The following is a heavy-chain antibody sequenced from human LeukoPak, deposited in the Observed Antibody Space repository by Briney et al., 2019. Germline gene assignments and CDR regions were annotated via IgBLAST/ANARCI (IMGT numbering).Heavy chain of an antibody. D-gene: IGHD3-3*01. Sequence: SETLSLTCTVSGYSISSGYYWGWIRQPPGKGLEWIGSIYHSGSTYYNPSLKSRVTISVDTSKNQFSLKLSSVTAADTAVYYCARSGGGVYYYYMDVWGKGTTVTVSS. CDR2: IYHSGST. V-gene: IGHV4-38-2*02. J-gene: IGHJ6*03. CDR3: ARSGGGVYYYYMDV. CDR1: GYSISSGYY.